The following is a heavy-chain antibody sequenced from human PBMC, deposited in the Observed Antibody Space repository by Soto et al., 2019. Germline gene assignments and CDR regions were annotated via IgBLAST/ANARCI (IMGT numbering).Heavy chain of an antibody. CDR2: IYYSGST. J-gene: IGHJ4*02. D-gene: IGHD2-15*01. Sequence: SETLSLTCTVSGGSISSGGYYWSWIRQHPGKGLEWIGYIYYSGSTYYNPCLKSQVTISVDTSKNQFSLKLSSVTAADTAVYYCAREQGYCRGGSFPYGIDYWGQGTLVTVSS. V-gene: IGHV4-31*01. CDR3: AREQGYCRGGSFPYGIDY. CDR1: GGSISSGGYY.